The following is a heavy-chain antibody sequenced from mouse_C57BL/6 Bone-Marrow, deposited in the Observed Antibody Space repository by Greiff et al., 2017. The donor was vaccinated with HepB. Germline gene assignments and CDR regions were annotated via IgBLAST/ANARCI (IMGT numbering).Heavy chain of an antibody. J-gene: IGHJ2*01. CDR2: IWSDGST. CDR3: ARHGLGQGYFDY. CDR1: GFSLTSYG. V-gene: IGHV2-6-1*01. D-gene: IGHD3-3*01. Sequence: QVQLKESGPGLVAPSQSLSITCTVSGFSLTSYGVHWVRQPPGKGLEWLVVIWSDGSTTYNSALKSRLSISKDNSKSQVFLKMNSRQTDDTAMYYCARHGLGQGYFDYWGQGTTLTVSS.